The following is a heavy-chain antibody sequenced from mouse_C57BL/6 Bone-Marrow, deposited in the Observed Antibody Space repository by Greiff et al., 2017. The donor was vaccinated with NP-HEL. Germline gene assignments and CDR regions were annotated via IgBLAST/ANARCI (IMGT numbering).Heavy chain of an antibody. J-gene: IGHJ4*01. CDR1: GFTFSDYG. Sequence: EVQRVESGGGLVKPGGSLKLSCAASGFTFSDYGMHWVRQAPEKGLEWVAYISSGSSTIYYADTVKGRFTISRDNAKNTLFLQMTRMRSEDTAMYYWARRGTLDYARDYWGQGTSVTVSS. CDR3: ARRGTLDYARDY. V-gene: IGHV5-17*01. D-gene: IGHD2-10*02. CDR2: ISSGSSTI.